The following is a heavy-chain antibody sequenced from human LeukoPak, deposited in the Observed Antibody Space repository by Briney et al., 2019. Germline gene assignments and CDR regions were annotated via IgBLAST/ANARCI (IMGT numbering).Heavy chain of an antibody. Sequence: GGSLRLSCAASGFTFSGYSMSWVRQAPGKGLEWVAKIKQDGSEKYYVDSVKGRSTISRDNAKNSLYLQMNSLRAEDTAVYYCARDIVVVPAAKYYYYYGMDVWGQGTTVTVSS. J-gene: IGHJ6*02. V-gene: IGHV3-7*01. D-gene: IGHD2-2*01. CDR3: ARDIVVVPAAKYYYYYGMDV. CDR1: GFTFSGYS. CDR2: IKQDGSEK.